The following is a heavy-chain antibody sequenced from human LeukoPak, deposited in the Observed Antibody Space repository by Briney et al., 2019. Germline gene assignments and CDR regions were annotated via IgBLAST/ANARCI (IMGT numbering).Heavy chain of an antibody. CDR3: ARGLRSSSS. J-gene: IGHJ5*02. CDR1: GGSISSSSYY. V-gene: IGHV4-39*01. CDR2: IYYSGST. D-gene: IGHD6-13*01. Sequence: PSETLSLTCTVSGGSISSSSYYWGWIRQPPGKGLEWIGSIYYSGSTYYNPSLKSRVTISVDTSKNQFSLKLSSVTAADTAVYYCARGLRSSSSWGQGTLVTVSS.